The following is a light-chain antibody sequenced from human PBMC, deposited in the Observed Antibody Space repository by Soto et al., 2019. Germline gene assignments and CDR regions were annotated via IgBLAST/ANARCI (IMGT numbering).Light chain of an antibody. V-gene: IGKV1-5*01. Sequence: DIQMTQSPSTLSASVGDRVTITCRASQTITYRLAWYQQKPGKAPKLLIYDASGLQSGVPSRFSGSGSGTEFTLTIRSLQPDDFATYFCQQYHTYSYTFGQGTKLEIK. CDR1: QTITYR. CDR3: QQYHTYSYT. J-gene: IGKJ2*01. CDR2: DAS.